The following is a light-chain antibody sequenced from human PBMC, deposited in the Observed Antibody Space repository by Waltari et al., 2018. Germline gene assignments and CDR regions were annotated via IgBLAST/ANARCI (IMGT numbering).Light chain of an antibody. CDR3: QHYVRLPAT. J-gene: IGKJ1*01. Sequence: DIVLTQSPGTLSLSPGERATPSCRASQSVSRSLAWYQQKPGQAPRLLIYGASNRAAGIPDRFSGSGSGTDFSLTISRLEPEDFAVYYCQHYVRLPATFGQGTKVEIK. V-gene: IGKV3-20*01. CDR1: QSVSRS. CDR2: GAS.